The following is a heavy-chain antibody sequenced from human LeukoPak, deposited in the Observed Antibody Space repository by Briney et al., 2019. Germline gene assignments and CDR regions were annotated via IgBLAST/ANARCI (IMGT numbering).Heavy chain of an antibody. J-gene: IGHJ4*02. V-gene: IGHV1-2*02. D-gene: IGHD3-9*01. CDR3: ARASARYFDWLPNSYYFDY. Sequence: ASVKVSCKASGYTFTGYYMHWVRQAPGQGLEWMGWINPNSGGTNYAQKFQGRVTMTRDTSISTAYMELSRLRSDDTAVYYCARASARYFDWLPNSYYFDYWGQGTLVTVSS. CDR1: GYTFTGYY. CDR2: INPNSGGT.